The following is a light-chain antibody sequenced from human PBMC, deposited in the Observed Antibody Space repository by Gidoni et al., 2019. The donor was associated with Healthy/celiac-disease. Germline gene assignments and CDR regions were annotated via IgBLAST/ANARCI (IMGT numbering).Light chain of an antibody. J-gene: IGLJ1*01. Sequence: QSALTQPASVSGSPGQSITISCTGTSSDVGGYNYVSWYQQHPGKAPKLMIYEVSNRPSGVSNRFSGSKSGNTASLTISGLQAEDEADYYCSSYTSSSTLVVFGTGTKVXV. V-gene: IGLV2-14*01. CDR1: SSDVGGYNY. CDR2: EVS. CDR3: SSYTSSSTLVV.